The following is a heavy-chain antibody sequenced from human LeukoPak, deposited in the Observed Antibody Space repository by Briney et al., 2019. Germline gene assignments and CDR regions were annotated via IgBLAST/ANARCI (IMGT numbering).Heavy chain of an antibody. CDR2: MNPNSGNT. CDR1: GYTFTSYD. Sequence: ASVKVSCKASGYTFTSYDINWVRQATGQGLEWMGWMNPNSGNTGYAQKLQGRVTMTTDTSTSTAYMELRSLRSDDTAVYYCASYNRLYSSSWYSGYYWGQGTLVTVSS. CDR3: ASYNRLYSSSWYSGYY. D-gene: IGHD6-13*01. J-gene: IGHJ4*02. V-gene: IGHV1-8*01.